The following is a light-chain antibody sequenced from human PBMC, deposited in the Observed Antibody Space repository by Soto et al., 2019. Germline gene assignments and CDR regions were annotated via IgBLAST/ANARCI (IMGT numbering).Light chain of an antibody. Sequence: EIVMPQSPASLSVSTGETATLSCRASQRVGGNLAWYQQKPGQAPRLLIYGASSRATGVPDRFSASGSGTDFTLTISRLDPEDFAVYYCQQCNDWPWTFGQGTKVDIK. J-gene: IGKJ1*01. CDR2: GAS. V-gene: IGKV3D-15*01. CDR1: QRVGGN. CDR3: QQCNDWPWT.